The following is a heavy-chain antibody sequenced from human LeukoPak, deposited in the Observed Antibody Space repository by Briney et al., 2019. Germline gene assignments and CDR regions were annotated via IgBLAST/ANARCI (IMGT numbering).Heavy chain of an antibody. CDR1: GFTVSRDF. CDR3: ARATVLLWFGERYYFDY. V-gene: IGHV3-21*01. J-gene: IGHJ4*02. CDR2: ISSSSSYI. D-gene: IGHD3-10*01. Sequence: GGSLRLSCAASGFTVSRDFMSWVRQAPGKGLEWVSSISSSSSYIYYADSVKGRFTISRDNAKNSLYLQMNSLRAEDTAVYYCARATVLLWFGERYYFDYWGQGTLVTVSS.